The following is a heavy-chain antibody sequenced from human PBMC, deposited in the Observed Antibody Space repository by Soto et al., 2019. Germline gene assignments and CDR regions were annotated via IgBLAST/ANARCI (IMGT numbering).Heavy chain of an antibody. V-gene: IGHV1-18*01. CDR3: ARGRYGDY. Sequence: QVHLVQSGAEVKKPGASVKVSCKASGYTFTSYGITWVRQAPGQGLEWVGCISAHNGNTDYAQKLQGRVIVTRDTSTSTAYLELRSLISDDTDVYYCARGRYGDYWGQGALVTVSS. D-gene: IGHD1-1*01. J-gene: IGHJ4*02. CDR2: ISAHNGNT. CDR1: GYTFTSYG.